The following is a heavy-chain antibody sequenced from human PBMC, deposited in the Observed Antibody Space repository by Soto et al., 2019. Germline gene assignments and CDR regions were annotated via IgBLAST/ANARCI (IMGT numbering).Heavy chain of an antibody. CDR2: IHYSGST. D-gene: IGHD6-6*01. Sequence: SETLSLTCTVSGGSISSYYWSWIRQPPGKGLEWIGYIHYSGSTNYNPSLKSRVTISVDTSKNQFSLKLSSVTAADTAVYYCAGSSISFWFDPWGQGTLVTVS. V-gene: IGHV4-59*01. CDR1: GGSISSYY. CDR3: AGSSISFWFDP. J-gene: IGHJ5*02.